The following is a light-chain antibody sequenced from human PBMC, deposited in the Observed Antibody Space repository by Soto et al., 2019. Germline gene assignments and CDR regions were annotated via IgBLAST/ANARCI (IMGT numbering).Light chain of an antibody. J-gene: IGLJ1*01. CDR2: EGS. CDR3: CSYSSSSTLV. CDR1: SSDVGSYNL. V-gene: IGLV2-14*02. Sequence: QSVLTQPASVSGSPGQSITISCTGTSSDVGSYNLVSWYQQHPGKAPKLMIYEGSKRPSGVSNRFSGSKSGNTASLTISGLQAADEAHYYCCSYSSSSTLVFGTGTKLTVL.